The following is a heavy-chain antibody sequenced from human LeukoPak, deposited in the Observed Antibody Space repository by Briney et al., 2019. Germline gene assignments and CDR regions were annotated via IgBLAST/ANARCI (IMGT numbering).Heavy chain of an antibody. CDR3: ARGNWEVITPDY. CDR2: IYYSGST. J-gene: IGHJ4*02. D-gene: IGHD3-22*01. V-gene: IGHV4-59*01. Sequence: SGTLSLTCTVSGGSISTYYWSWIRQPPGKGLEWIGYIYYSGSTNYNPSLKSRVTISIDTSKNQFSLKLSSVTAADTAVYYCARGNWEVITPDYWGQGTLVTVSS. CDR1: GGSISTYY.